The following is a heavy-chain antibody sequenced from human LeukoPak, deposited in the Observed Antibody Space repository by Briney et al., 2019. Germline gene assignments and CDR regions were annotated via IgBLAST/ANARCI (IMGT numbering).Heavy chain of an antibody. CDR3: ARGAGSSWFDY. CDR1: GYRFNVNY. J-gene: IGHJ4*02. V-gene: IGHV1-2*02. D-gene: IGHD6-13*01. Sequence: ASVMVSCAASGYRFNVNYLHWVRQGPGQGLEWMGWMNLDTGATKIAQSFQGRLTMTRDTSIRTAYMELSRLTSDDTAIYYCARGAGSSWFDYWGQGTLVTVSS. CDR2: MNLDTGAT.